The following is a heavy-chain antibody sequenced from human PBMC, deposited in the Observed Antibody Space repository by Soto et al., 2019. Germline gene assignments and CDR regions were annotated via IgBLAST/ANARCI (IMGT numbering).Heavy chain of an antibody. CDR1: GGSINSGAYY. J-gene: IGHJ5*02. CDR3: ARVSATGTRWIDP. CDR2: ISYTGRT. D-gene: IGHD6-13*01. Sequence: QVQLQESGPGLVKPSQTLSLTCSVSGGSINSGAYYWGWIRQHPGKGLEWIGYISYTGRTYSDPSRQIRVTIALDMSESQFSLKLTSVPAADTAVYFCARVSATGTRWIDPWGQGTLVTVSP. V-gene: IGHV4-31*03.